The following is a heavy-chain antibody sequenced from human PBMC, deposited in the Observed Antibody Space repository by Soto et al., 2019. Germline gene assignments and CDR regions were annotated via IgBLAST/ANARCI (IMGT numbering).Heavy chain of an antibody. CDR3: TRLCSSPRSRGFDY. Sequence: PGGSLRLSCAASGFTFSGSAMHWVRQASGKGLEWVGRIRSKANSYATAYAASVKGRFTISRDDSKNTAYLQMNSLKTEDTAVYYCTRLCSSPRSRGFDYWGQGTLVTLSS. CDR2: IRSKANSYAT. J-gene: IGHJ4*02. D-gene: IGHD2-2*01. V-gene: IGHV3-73*01. CDR1: GFTFSGSA.